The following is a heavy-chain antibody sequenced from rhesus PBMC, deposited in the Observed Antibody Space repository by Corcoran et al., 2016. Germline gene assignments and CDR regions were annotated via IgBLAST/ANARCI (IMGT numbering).Heavy chain of an antibody. Sequence: QVQLQESGPGLVKPSETLSLTCAVSGGSISRSNWWSWLRQPPGEGLEWIGNIGGSSGSTYYNPSLKSRVTISKDTSKNQFSLKLSSVTAADTAVYYCARHRVGATTRYGLDSWGQGVVVTVSS. CDR3: ARHRVGATTRYGLDS. CDR1: GGSISRSNW. CDR2: IGGSSGST. V-gene: IGHV4-65*02. D-gene: IGHD1-44*02. J-gene: IGHJ6*01.